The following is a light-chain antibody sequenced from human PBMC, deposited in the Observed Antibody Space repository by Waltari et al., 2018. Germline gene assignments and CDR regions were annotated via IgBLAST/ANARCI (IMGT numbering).Light chain of an antibody. V-gene: IGLV3-19*01. Sequence: SSELTQDPAVSVALGQTVRITCQGDSLRSYYASWYQQKPGQAPVPVIYGKNNLPAGIPDRYSGSSSGNTASLTITGARAEDEADFSSISLHSSGNHREFFETGTKVTVL. J-gene: IGLJ1*01. CDR1: SLRSYY. CDR3: ISLHSSGNHREF. CDR2: GKN.